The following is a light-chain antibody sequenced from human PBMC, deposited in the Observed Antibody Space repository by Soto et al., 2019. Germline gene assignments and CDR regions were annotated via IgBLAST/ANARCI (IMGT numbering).Light chain of an antibody. Sequence: QSVLTQPPSVSGSPGQSVTISCTGTSSDLGRYNRVSWYQQPPGTAPKLLIYEVRNRPSGVPDRFSGSKSANTASLTISGLQAEDEADYYCSLYTSSSTFVFGTGTKVTLL. CDR3: SLYTSSSTFV. V-gene: IGLV2-18*01. CDR2: EVR. J-gene: IGLJ1*01. CDR1: SSDLGRYNR.